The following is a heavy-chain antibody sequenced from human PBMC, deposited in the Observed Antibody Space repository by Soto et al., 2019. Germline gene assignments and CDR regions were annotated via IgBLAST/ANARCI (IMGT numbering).Heavy chain of an antibody. CDR2: IYWNDDK. CDR1: GFSLSTSGVG. V-gene: IGHV2-5*01. J-gene: IGHJ3*02. D-gene: IGHD2-15*01. CDR3: AHHSATRYAKDAFDI. Sequence: QITLKESGPTLVKPTQTLTLTCTFSGFSLSTSGVGVGWIRQPPGKALAWLALIYWNDDKRYSPSLKSRLTITKDTSKNQVVLTMTNMDPVDTATYYCAHHSATRYAKDAFDIWGQGTMVTVSS.